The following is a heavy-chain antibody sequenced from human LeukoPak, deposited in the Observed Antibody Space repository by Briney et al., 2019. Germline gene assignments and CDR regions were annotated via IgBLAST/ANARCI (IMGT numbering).Heavy chain of an antibody. CDR2: ISSSSSYI. V-gene: IGHV3-21*01. CDR1: GFTFSSYS. J-gene: IGHJ4*02. D-gene: IGHD2-15*01. Sequence: GGSLRLSCAASGFTFSSYSMNWVRQAPGKGLEWVSSISSSSSYIYYADSVKSRFTISRDNAKNSLYLQMNSLRAEDTAVYYCAILRHVGFDYWGQGALVTVSS. CDR3: AILRHVGFDY.